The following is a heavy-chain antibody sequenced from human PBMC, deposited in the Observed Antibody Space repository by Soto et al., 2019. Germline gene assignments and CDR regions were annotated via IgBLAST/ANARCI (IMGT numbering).Heavy chain of an antibody. V-gene: IGHV1-2*02. J-gene: IGHJ4*02. CDR1: GYSFSGYY. CDR2: INPNTSGT. Sequence: ASVKVSCKTSGYSFSGYYMHWMRQAPGQGLEWMGWINPNTSGTIYAQKFQGRVAMTRDTSISTAYMELSGLRSDDTAVYYCARDRDPTFFIYWGQGTQVTVSS. CDR3: ARDRDPTFFIY. D-gene: IGHD3-10*01.